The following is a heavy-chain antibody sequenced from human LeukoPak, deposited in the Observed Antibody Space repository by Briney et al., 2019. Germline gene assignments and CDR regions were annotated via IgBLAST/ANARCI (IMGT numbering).Heavy chain of an antibody. J-gene: IGHJ6*02. CDR3: ARDRDPITYYDFWSGYYYGMDV. Sequence: GGSLRLSCAASGFTFSSYSMNWVRQAPGKGLEWVAVISYDGSNKYYADSVKGRFTISRDNSKNTLYLQMNSLRAEDTAVYYCARDRDPITYYDFWSGYYYGMDVWGQGTTVTVSS. CDR2: ISYDGSNK. CDR1: GFTFSSYS. V-gene: IGHV3-30*03. D-gene: IGHD3-3*01.